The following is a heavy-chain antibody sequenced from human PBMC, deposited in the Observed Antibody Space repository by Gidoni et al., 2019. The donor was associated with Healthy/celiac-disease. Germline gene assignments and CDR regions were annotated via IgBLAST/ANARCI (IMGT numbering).Heavy chain of an antibody. V-gene: IGHV1-69*01. D-gene: IGHD6-6*01. CDR1: GGTFSSSA. CDR2: IIPIFGTA. CDR3: ARERTKGIAARPRPFDY. J-gene: IGHJ4*02. Sequence: QLQLVQSGSELKQPGSSVKVSCKASGGTFSSSATSWVRQAPGQGLEWMGGIIPIFGTANYAQKFQGRVTITADESTSTAYMELSSLRSEDTAVYYCARERTKGIAARPRPFDYWGQGTLVTVSS.